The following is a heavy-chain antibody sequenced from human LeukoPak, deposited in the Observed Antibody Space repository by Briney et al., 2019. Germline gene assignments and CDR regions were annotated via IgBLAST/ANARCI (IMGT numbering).Heavy chain of an antibody. V-gene: IGHV4-39*01. Sequence: PSETLSLTCAVYGGSISSSSYYWGWIRQPPGKGLEWIGSIYYSGSTYYNPSLKSRVTISVDTSKNQFSLKLSSVTAADTAVYYCARHATEVGYNWFDPWGQGTLVTVSS. J-gene: IGHJ5*02. D-gene: IGHD3-16*01. CDR2: IYYSGST. CDR3: ARHATEVGYNWFDP. CDR1: GGSISSSSYY.